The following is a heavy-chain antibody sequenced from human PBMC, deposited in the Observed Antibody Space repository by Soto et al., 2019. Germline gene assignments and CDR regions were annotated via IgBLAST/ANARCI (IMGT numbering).Heavy chain of an antibody. Sequence: SETLSLTCTVSGGSISSGGYYWSWIRQHPGKGLEWIGYIYYRGSANNNPSLKSRLTISVDTSKNQLSLKLSSVTAADTAIYYCVRANYFDFWGQGTLVTVS. V-gene: IGHV4-61*08. CDR3: VRANYFDF. CDR2: IYYRGSA. CDR1: GGSISSGGYY. J-gene: IGHJ4*02.